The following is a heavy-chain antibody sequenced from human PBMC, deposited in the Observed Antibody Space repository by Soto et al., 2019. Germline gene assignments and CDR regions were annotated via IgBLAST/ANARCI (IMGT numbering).Heavy chain of an antibody. J-gene: IGHJ4*02. V-gene: IGHV1-18*01. D-gene: IGHD6-19*01. CDR3: AIASGQMERPGAVSRGWYQRYYFDY. Sequence: QVQLVQSGAEVKKPGASVKVSCKASGYTFTSYGISWVRQAPGQGLEWMGWISAYNGNTNYAQKLQGRVTMTTDTSTNTAYRELRSLRSGGTAGYYCAIASGQMERPGAVSRGWYQRYYFDYSCQGSLVAVSS. CDR1: GYTFTSYG. CDR2: ISAYNGNT.